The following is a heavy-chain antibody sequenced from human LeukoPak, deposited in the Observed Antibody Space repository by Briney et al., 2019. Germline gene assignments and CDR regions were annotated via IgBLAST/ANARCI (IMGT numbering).Heavy chain of an antibody. J-gene: IGHJ5*02. Sequence: ASVKVSCKASGYTFTSYGISWVRQAPGQGLEWMGWISAYNGNTNYAQKLQGRVTMTTDTSTSTAYMELRSLRSDDTAVYYCARDPGPDIVVVPDASNWFDPWGQGTLVTVSS. CDR2: ISAYNGNT. V-gene: IGHV1-18*01. D-gene: IGHD2-2*01. CDR1: GYTFTSYG. CDR3: ARDPGPDIVVVPDASNWFDP.